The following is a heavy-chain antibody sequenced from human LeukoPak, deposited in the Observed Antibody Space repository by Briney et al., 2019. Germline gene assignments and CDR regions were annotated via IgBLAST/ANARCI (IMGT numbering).Heavy chain of an antibody. CDR3: ARDPTGTASRGRYFDY. D-gene: IGHD1-1*01. CDR2: INPSGGST. Sequence: GASVKVSCKASGYTFTSYYMHWVRQAPGQGLEWMGIINPSGGSTSYARKFQGRVTMTRDTSTSTVYMELSSLRSEDTAVYYCARDPTGTASRGRYFDYWGQGTLVTVSS. CDR1: GYTFTSYY. V-gene: IGHV1-46*01. J-gene: IGHJ4*02.